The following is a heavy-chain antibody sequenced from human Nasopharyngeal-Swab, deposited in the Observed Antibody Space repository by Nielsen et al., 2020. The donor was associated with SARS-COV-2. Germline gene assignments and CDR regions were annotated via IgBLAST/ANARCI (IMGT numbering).Heavy chain of an antibody. Sequence: SGPTLVKPTQTLTLTCTFSGFSLSTSGMCVSWIRQPPGKALEWLARIDWDDDKYYSTSLKTRLTISKDTSKNQVVLTMTNMDPVDTATYYCARSTVNNYYYYYYMDVWGKGTMVTVSS. CDR1: GFSLSTSGMC. CDR2: IDWDDDK. D-gene: IGHD4-17*01. CDR3: ARSTVNNYYYYYYMDV. V-gene: IGHV2-70*11. J-gene: IGHJ6*03.